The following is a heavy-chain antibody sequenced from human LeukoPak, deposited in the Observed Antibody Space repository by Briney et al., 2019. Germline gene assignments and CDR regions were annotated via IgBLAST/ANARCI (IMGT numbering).Heavy chain of an antibody. J-gene: IGHJ4*02. CDR1: GGSISSGDYY. Sequence: SQTLSLTCTVSGGSISSGDYYWSWIRQPPGKGLEWIGYIYYSGSTHYNPSLKSRVTISVDTSKNQFSLKLSSVTAADTAVYYCARGGQYQLLPFDYWGQGTLVTVSS. D-gene: IGHD2-2*01. V-gene: IGHV4-30-4*01. CDR2: IYYSGST. CDR3: ARGGQYQLLPFDY.